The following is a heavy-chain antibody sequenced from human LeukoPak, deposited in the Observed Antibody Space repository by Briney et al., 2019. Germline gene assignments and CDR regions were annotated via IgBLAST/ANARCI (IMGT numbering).Heavy chain of an antibody. J-gene: IGHJ3*02. Sequence: ASVKVSCKASGYTFTGYYMHRVRQAPGQGLEWMGWINPNSGGTNYAQKFQGRVTMTRDTSISTAYMELSRLRSDDTAVYYCAIGPYSSSWSELGAFDIWGQGTMVTVSS. D-gene: IGHD6-13*01. CDR3: AIGPYSSSWSELGAFDI. CDR2: INPNSGGT. CDR1: GYTFTGYY. V-gene: IGHV1-2*02.